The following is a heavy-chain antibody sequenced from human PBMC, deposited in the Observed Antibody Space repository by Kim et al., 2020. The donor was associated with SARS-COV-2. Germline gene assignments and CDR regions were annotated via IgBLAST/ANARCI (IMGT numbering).Heavy chain of an antibody. CDR3: AKARVSHYYYYGMDV. D-gene: IGHD6-6*01. Sequence: GGSLRLSCAASGFTFSSYAMSWVRQAPGKGLEWVSAISGSGGSTYYADSVKGRFTISRDNSKNTLYLQMNSLRAEDTAVYYCAKARVSHYYYYGMDVWGQGTTVTVSS. CDR1: GFTFSSYA. V-gene: IGHV3-23*01. J-gene: IGHJ6*02. CDR2: ISGSGGST.